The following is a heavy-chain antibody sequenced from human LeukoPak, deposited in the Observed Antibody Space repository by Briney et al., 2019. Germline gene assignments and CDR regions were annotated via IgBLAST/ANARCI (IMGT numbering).Heavy chain of an antibody. V-gene: IGHV1-46*01. D-gene: IGHD3-10*01. Sequence: ASVKVPCKASGYTFTGYYMHWVRQAPGQGLEWMGIINPSGGSTSYAQKFQGRVTMTRDTSTSTVYMELSSLRSEDTAVYYCARVFRSGQFDYWGQGTLVTVSS. CDR1: GYTFTGYY. CDR2: INPSGGST. J-gene: IGHJ4*02. CDR3: ARVFRSGQFDY.